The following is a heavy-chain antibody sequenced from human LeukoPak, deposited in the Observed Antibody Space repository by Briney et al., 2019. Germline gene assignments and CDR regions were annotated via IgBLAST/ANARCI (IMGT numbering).Heavy chain of an antibody. CDR3: ARDTRMDPLYYGMDV. J-gene: IGHJ6*02. CDR2: IIPIFGTA. V-gene: IGHV1-69*13. CDR1: GGTFSSYT. Sequence: SVKVSCKASGGTFSSYTISWVRQAPGQGLEWMGGIIPIFGTANYAQKFQGRVTITADESTSTAYMEPSSLRSEDTAVYYCARDTRMDPLYYGMDVWGQGTTVTVSS. D-gene: IGHD2-8*01.